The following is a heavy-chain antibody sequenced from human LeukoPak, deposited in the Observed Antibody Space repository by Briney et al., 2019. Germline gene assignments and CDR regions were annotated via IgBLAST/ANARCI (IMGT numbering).Heavy chain of an antibody. D-gene: IGHD1-26*01. Sequence: GRSLRLSCAASGFTFDDYAMRWVRQAPGKGLEWVSGITWNSGSIGYADSVKGRFTISRDNAKNSLYLQMNSLRAEDTAVYYCAKGDSEPDYWGQGTLVTVSS. CDR2: ITWNSGSI. CDR3: AKGDSEPDY. J-gene: IGHJ4*02. V-gene: IGHV3-9*01. CDR1: GFTFDDYA.